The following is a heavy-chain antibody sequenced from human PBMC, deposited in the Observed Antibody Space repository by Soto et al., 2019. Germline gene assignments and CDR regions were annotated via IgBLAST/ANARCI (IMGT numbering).Heavy chain of an antibody. V-gene: IGHV1-69*01. D-gene: IGHD5-18*01. J-gene: IGHJ3*02. CDR3: ARAETLGYSYGYFWHAI. CDR2: IIPIFGTA. Sequence: QVQLVQSGAEVKKPGSSVKVSCKASGGTFSSYAISWVRQAPGQGLEWMGGIIPIFGTANYAQKFQGRVTITADESTSTAYMGLSSLRSEDTAVYYCARAETLGYSYGYFWHAIWGQGTMVTVSS. CDR1: GGTFSSYA.